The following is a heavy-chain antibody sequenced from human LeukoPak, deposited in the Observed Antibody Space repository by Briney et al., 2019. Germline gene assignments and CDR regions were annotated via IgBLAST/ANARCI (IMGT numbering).Heavy chain of an antibody. CDR3: ARGRGYSYGNFDY. J-gene: IGHJ4*02. CDR2: IIPIFGTA. Sequence: ASVKGSCKASGGTFSSYAISWVRQAPGQGLEWMGGIIPIFGTANYAQKFQGRVTITADESTSTAYMEPSSLRSEDTAVYYCARGRGYSYGNFDYWGQGTLVTVSS. D-gene: IGHD5-18*01. V-gene: IGHV1-69*13. CDR1: GGTFSSYA.